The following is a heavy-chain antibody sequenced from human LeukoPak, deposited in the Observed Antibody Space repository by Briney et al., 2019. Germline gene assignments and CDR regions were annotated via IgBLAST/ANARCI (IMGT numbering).Heavy chain of an antibody. CDR1: GYTFTSYD. J-gene: IGHJ2*01. Sequence: ASVKVSCKASGYTFTSYDINWVRQATGQGLEWMGWINPNSGNTGYAQKFQGRVTMTRNTSISTAYMELSSLRSEDTAVYYCARGISSGWYGWEYWYFDLWGRGTLVTVSS. V-gene: IGHV1-8*01. CDR2: INPNSGNT. CDR3: ARGISSGWYGWEYWYFDL. D-gene: IGHD6-19*01.